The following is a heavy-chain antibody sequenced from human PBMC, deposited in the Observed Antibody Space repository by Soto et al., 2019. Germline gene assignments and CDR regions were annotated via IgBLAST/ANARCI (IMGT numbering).Heavy chain of an antibody. CDR3: ARPRTPYYDIMTGYPYYVAD. D-gene: IGHD3-9*01. J-gene: IGHJ4*01. V-gene: IGHV3-21*01. CDR1: GITFGAYY. Sequence: PGVSLSLSCPASGITFGAYYMRWVRQAPGEGLEWVSSISSSSSYIYYADSVKGRFTISRDNAKNSLYLQMNSLRAEDTAVYYCARPRTPYYDIMTGYPYYVADWGHGTLVTFSS. CDR2: ISSSSSYI.